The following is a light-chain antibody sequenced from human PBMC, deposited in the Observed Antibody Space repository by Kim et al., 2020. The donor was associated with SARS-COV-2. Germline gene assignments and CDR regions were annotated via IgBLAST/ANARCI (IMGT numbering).Light chain of an antibody. CDR3: QSYNISNVI. J-gene: IGLJ2*01. V-gene: IGLV6-57*04. CDR2: ENN. CDR1: SGTIASNY. Sequence: NFMLTQPHSVSESPGKTVTISCTRSSGTIASNYVQWYQQRPGSAPTIVIYENNQRPSGVPDRFSGSIDSSSNSGSLTISGLKTEDEADYYCQSYNISNVIFGGGTQLTVL.